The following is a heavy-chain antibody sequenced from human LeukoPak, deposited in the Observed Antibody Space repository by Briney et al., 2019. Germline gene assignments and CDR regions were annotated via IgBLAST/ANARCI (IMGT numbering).Heavy chain of an antibody. CDR3: TRGLVV. D-gene: IGHD2-2*01. J-gene: IGHJ4*02. V-gene: IGHV3-48*02. CDR1: GFTFSEFG. CDR2: ISSGGTTI. Sequence: GGSLRLSCAASGFTFSEFGMNWVRQAPGKGLEWVSDISSGGTTIFYADSVKGRFTISRDNAKNSLYLQMNSLRDEDTAIYYCTRGLVVWGQGALVTVSS.